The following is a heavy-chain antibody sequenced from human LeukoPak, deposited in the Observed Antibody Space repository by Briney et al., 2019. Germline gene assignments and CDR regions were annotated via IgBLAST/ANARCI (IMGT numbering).Heavy chain of an antibody. J-gene: IGHJ3*02. D-gene: IGHD3-22*01. V-gene: IGHV4-61*02. CDR3: ARGPYSYDSSGAFDI. Sequence: PSETLSLTCTVSGGSISSGSYYWSWIRQPAGKGLEWIGRIYTSGSTNYNPSLKSRVTISVDTSKNQFSLKLSSVTAADTAVYYCARGPYSYDSSGAFDIWGQGTMVTVSS. CDR1: GGSISSGSYY. CDR2: IYTSGST.